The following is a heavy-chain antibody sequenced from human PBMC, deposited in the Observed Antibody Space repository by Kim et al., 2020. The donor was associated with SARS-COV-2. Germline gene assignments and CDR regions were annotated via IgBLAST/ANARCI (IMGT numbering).Heavy chain of an antibody. D-gene: IGHD1-26*01. J-gene: IGHJ6*02. V-gene: IGHV3-7*03. Sequence: GGSLRLSCEASGFIFGTFWMTWVRQAPGKGLEWVANIKQDGSEKNYVDSVKGRFSISRDNAKKSMYLQINSLRAEDTAVYYCVRDCGTTMKSYGMDVWG. CDR1: GFIFGTFW. CDR3: VRDCGTTMKSYGMDV. CDR2: IKQDGSEK.